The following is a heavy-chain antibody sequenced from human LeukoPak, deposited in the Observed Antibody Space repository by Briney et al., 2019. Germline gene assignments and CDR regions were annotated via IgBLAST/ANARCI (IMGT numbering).Heavy chain of an antibody. CDR1: GYSFTSYW. V-gene: IGHV5-10-1*01. CDR2: IDPSDSYT. D-gene: IGHD6-19*01. J-gene: IGHJ1*01. CDR3: AGAGIAVAGNAEYFQH. Sequence: GESLKISCTGSGYSFTSYWISWVRQMPGKGLEWMGRIDPSDSYTNYSPSFQGHVTISADKSISTAYLQWSSLKASDTAMYYCAGAGIAVAGNAEYFQHWGQGTLVTVSS.